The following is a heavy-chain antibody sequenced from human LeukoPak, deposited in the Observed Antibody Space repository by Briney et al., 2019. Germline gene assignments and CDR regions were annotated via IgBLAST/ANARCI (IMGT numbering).Heavy chain of an antibody. CDR2: IYPGDSDT. V-gene: IGHV5-51*01. J-gene: IGHJ5*02. Sequence: GESLKISCQASGYSFTNYWIGWVRQMPGKGLEWMGIIYPGDSDTRYSPSFQGQVAISADKSISTAYLQWNSLKASDTAIYYCVRRLAGGWFDPWGQGTLVTVSS. D-gene: IGHD2-15*01. CDR3: VRRLAGGWFDP. CDR1: GYSFTNYW.